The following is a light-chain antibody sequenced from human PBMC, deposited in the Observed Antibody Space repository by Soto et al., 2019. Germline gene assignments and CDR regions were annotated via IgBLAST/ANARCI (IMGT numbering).Light chain of an antibody. CDR1: QNISSW. CDR2: KAS. V-gene: IGKV1-5*03. Sequence: DIQLTQSPSSVSASVGDRITIACRASQNISSWLAWYQHKPGRAPKFLLYKASRLESGVPSRFGGSGSGTEFTLTISSVQPDDFATYYCQHYDTYPASFGHGT. J-gene: IGKJ2*03. CDR3: QHYDTYPAS.